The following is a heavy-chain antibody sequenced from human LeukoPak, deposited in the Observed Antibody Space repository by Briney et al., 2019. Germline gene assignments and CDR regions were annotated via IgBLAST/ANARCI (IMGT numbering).Heavy chain of an antibody. Sequence: RASVKVSCKASGGTFSSYAISWVRQAPGQGLEWMGGIIPIFGTANYAQKFQGRVTITADKSTSTAYMELSSLRSEDTAVYYCARVLLTFGGVTSADFDYWGQGTLVTVSS. CDR1: GGTFSSYA. V-gene: IGHV1-69*06. CDR2: IIPIFGTA. D-gene: IGHD3-16*01. J-gene: IGHJ4*02. CDR3: ARVLLTFGGVTSADFDY.